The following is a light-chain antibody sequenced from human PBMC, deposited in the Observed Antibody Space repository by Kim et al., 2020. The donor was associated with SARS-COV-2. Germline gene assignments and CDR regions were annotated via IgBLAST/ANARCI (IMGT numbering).Light chain of an antibody. CDR1: TGAVTSGHY. J-gene: IGLJ2*01. CDR2: DTS. CDR3: LLSYSGPRVV. Sequence: QAVVTQEPSLTVSPGGTVTLTCGSSTGAVTSGHYPYWFQQKPGQAPRTLIYDTSNKHSWTPARFSGSLLGDKAALTLSGAQPEDEAVYYCLLSYSGPRVVFGGGTKLTVL. V-gene: IGLV7-46*01.